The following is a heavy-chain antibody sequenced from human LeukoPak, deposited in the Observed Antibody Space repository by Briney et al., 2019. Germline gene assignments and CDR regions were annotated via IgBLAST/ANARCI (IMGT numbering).Heavy chain of an antibody. J-gene: IGHJ1*01. Sequence: HPGGSLRLSCAASGFTFDNYAMNWARQVPGKGLEWISLISWNSGTIGYADSVKGRFTISRDNANNFLYLQMNSLRAEDTALYYCARAYKDRSLAGKKEFFQHWGQGTLVTVSS. D-gene: IGHD6-19*01. CDR1: GFTFDNYA. V-gene: IGHV3-9*01. CDR3: ARAYKDRSLAGKKEFFQH. CDR2: ISWNSGTI.